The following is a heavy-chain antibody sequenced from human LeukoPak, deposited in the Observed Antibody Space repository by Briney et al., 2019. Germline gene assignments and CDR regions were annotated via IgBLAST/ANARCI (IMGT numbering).Heavy chain of an antibody. CDR1: GFTFSVYW. CDR2: IKQDGSEK. J-gene: IGHJ3*02. Sequence: GGSLRLSCEASGFTFSVYWMGWVRQAPGKGLEWVANIKQDGSEKYYVDSVKGRFTISRDNSKNSLYLQMNSLRAEDTAVYYCAKFGFSAPLDAFDIWGQGTMVTVSS. D-gene: IGHD3-10*01. V-gene: IGHV3-7*03. CDR3: AKFGFSAPLDAFDI.